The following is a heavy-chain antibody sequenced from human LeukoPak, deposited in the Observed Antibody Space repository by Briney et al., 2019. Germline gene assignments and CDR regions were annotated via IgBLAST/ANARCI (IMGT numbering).Heavy chain of an antibody. V-gene: IGHV4-34*01. CDR2: INHSGST. CDR3: ARRVLRYYYDSSGYYHY. D-gene: IGHD3-22*01. Sequence: SETLSLTCAVYGGSFSGYYWSWIRQPPGKGLEWIGEINHSGSTNYNPSLKSRVTTSVDTSKNQFSLKLSSVTAADTAVYYCARRVLRYYYDSSGYYHYWGQGTLVTVSS. CDR1: GGSFSGYY. J-gene: IGHJ4*02.